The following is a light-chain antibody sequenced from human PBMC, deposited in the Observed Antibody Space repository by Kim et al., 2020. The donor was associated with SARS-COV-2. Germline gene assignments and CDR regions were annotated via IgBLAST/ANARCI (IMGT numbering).Light chain of an antibody. CDR1: SSDVGGYNS. CDR2: DVS. J-gene: IGLJ1*01. Sequence: GQSITISCTGTSSDVGGYNSVSWYQQHPGKAPKLMIYDVSNRPSGVSNRFSGSKSGNTASLTISGLQAEDEADYYCSSYTSSISYVFGTGTKVTVL. CDR3: SSYTSSISYV. V-gene: IGLV2-14*03.